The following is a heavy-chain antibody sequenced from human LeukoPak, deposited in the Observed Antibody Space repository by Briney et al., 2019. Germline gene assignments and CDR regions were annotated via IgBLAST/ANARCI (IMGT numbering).Heavy chain of an antibody. CDR1: GFTFSSYA. D-gene: IGHD3-10*01. J-gene: IGHJ5*02. CDR2: ISYDGSSK. CDR3: ARNPAACFGELSSWFDP. V-gene: IGHV3-30-3*01. Sequence: GGSLRLSCAASGFTFSSYAMRWVRQAPGKGLEWVAVISYDGSSKYYADSVKGRFTISRDNSKSTLYLQLSSLKIDDSAVYYCARNPAACFGELSSWFDPWGQGTLVTVSS.